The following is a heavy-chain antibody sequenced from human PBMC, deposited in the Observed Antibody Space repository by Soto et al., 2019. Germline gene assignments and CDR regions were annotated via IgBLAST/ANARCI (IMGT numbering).Heavy chain of an antibody. CDR1: GFTFSRYA. CDR2: ISSSGGTM. CDR3: AKGTDPVGAFDV. D-gene: IGHD1-26*01. V-gene: IGHV3-23*01. J-gene: IGHJ3*01. Sequence: EVQLLESGGGLVQPGGSLRLACAASGFTFSRYAMSWVRQVPGEGLEWVSAISSSGGTMYHADSVKGRFTISRDNTNNALYLQMNSLRAEDTAVYHGAKGTDPVGAFDVWGKGTMVAVSS.